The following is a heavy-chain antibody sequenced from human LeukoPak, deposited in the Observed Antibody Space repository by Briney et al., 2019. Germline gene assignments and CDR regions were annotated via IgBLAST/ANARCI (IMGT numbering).Heavy chain of an antibody. J-gene: IGHJ6*03. CDR3: ARGAYHGDYYCYYYMDV. V-gene: IGHV4-59*12. CDR2: LYYSGST. Sequence: SETLALTCTVSGGSISRYYWTWIRQPPGKGLEWIGYLYYSGSTIYNPSLKSRVTISVDTSKNQFSLKLSSVTAADTAVYYCARGAYHGDYYCYYYMDVWGKGTTVTVSS. CDR1: GGSISRYY. D-gene: IGHD4-17*01.